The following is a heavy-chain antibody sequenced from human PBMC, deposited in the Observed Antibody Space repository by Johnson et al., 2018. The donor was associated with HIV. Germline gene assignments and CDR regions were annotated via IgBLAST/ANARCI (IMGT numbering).Heavy chain of an antibody. V-gene: IGHV3-30*04. CDR1: GFTFSSYA. Sequence: QVQLVESGGGVVQPGRSLRLSCAASGFTFSSYAMHWVRQAPGKGLEWVAVISYDGSDKYYADSVKGRFTISRDNSKNRLYLQMYSLRAEDTAVYYCAKDVKEWSPAFDIWGQGTMVTVSS. CDR3: AKDVKEWSPAFDI. D-gene: IGHD3-3*01. J-gene: IGHJ3*02. CDR2: ISYDGSDK.